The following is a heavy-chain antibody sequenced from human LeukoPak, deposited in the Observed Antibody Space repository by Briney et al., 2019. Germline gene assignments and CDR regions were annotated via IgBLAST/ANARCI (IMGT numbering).Heavy chain of an antibody. CDR2: TYYRSKWYN. V-gene: IGHV6-1*01. CDR3: ARDGQAIVVITGGYDY. D-gene: IGHD3-22*01. Sequence: SQTLSLTCAISGDSVSSNSAAWNWIRQSPSRGLEWLGRTYYRSKWYNDYAVSVKSRITINPDTSKNQFSLQLNSVTPEDTAVYYCARDGQAIVVITGGYDYWGQGTLVTVSS. CDR1: GDSVSSNSAA. J-gene: IGHJ4*02.